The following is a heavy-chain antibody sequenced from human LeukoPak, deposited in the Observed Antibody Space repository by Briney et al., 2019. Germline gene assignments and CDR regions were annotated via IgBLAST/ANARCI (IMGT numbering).Heavy chain of an antibody. V-gene: IGHV4-39*07. Sequence: SETLSLTCTVSGGSISSSSYYWGWIRQPPGKGLEWIGTIYSSGSTYYNPSLKSRVIISVDTSKNQSSLKLSSVTAADTAVYYCARSEGSVVRAVPFDPWGQGTLVTVSS. J-gene: IGHJ5*02. D-gene: IGHD3-10*01. CDR1: GGSISSSSYY. CDR3: ARSEGSVVRAVPFDP. CDR2: IYSSGST.